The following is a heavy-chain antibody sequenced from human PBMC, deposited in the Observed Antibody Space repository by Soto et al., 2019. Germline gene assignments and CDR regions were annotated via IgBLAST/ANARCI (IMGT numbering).Heavy chain of an antibody. CDR1: GGTFSSYA. CDR2: IIPIFGTA. J-gene: IGHJ6*02. Sequence: QVQLVQSGAEVKKPGSSVKVSCKASGGTFSSYAISWVRQAPGQGLEWMGGIIPIFGTANYAQKFQGRVTITADESTSTAYMELSSLRSEDTAVYYCNWQWELQDYYYGMDVWGQGTMVTVSS. V-gene: IGHV1-69*12. D-gene: IGHD1-26*01. CDR3: NWQWELQDYYYGMDV.